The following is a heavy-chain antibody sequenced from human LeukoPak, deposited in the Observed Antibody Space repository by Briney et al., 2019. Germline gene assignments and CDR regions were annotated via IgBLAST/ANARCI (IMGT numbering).Heavy chain of an antibody. CDR3: ARDGGYGSGTDYYGMDV. D-gene: IGHD3-10*01. Sequence: GESLKISCAASGFTFSSYGMHWVRQAPGKGLEWVAVIWYDGSNKYYADSVKGRFTISRDNSKNTLYLQMNSLRAEDTAVYYCARDGGYGSGTDYYGMDVWGQGTTVTVSS. J-gene: IGHJ6*02. V-gene: IGHV3-33*01. CDR1: GFTFSSYG. CDR2: IWYDGSNK.